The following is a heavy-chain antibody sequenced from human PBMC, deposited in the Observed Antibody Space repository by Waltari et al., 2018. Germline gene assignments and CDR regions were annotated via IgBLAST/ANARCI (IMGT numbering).Heavy chain of an antibody. CDR3: ARAGGPMTTVTTQAFDI. Sequence: EVQPVASGVGLVQPGGSLSLSCAASGFPCSSSSMNWVRQAPGKGLEWVSYISSSSSTIYYADSVKGRFTISRDNAKNSLYLQMNSLRAEDTAVYYCARAGGPMTTVTTQAFDIWGQGTMVTVSS. J-gene: IGHJ3*02. D-gene: IGHD4-17*01. CDR2: ISSSSSTI. CDR1: GFPCSSSS. V-gene: IGHV3-48*04.